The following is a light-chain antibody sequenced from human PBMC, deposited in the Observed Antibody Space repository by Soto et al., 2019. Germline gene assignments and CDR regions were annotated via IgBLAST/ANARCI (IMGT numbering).Light chain of an antibody. V-gene: IGLV2-23*02. CDR2: EVS. CDR3: CSYASSSTYV. CDR1: SSDVGSYTL. J-gene: IGLJ1*01. Sequence: QSVLTQPASVSWSPGQSITVSCTGTSSDVGSYTLVSWYQQHPGKAPKLMIYEVSKRPSGVSNRFSGSKSGNTASLTISGLQAEDEADYYCCSYASSSTYVFGTGTKVTVL.